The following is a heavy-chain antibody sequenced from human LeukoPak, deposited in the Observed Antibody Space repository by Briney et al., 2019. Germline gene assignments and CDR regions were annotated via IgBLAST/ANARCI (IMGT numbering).Heavy chain of an antibody. V-gene: IGHV3-21*01. CDR2: ITSGSSFI. CDR3: AHESSGYFY. J-gene: IGHJ4*02. CDR1: GFTFSTYS. Sequence: PGGSLRLSCAASGFTFSTYSMNWVRQAPGRWLEWVSSITSGSSFIYYADSVKGRFTISRDNAKNSLFLQMNSLRAEDTAVYYCAHESSGYFYWGGGTVVTVSS. D-gene: IGHD3-22*01.